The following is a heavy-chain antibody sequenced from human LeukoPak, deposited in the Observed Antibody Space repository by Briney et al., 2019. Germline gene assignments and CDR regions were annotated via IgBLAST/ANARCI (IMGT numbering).Heavy chain of an antibody. D-gene: IGHD3-9*01. CDR2: IKQDGSEK. V-gene: IGHV3-7*01. CDR1: GFTFASYA. Sequence: GGSLRLSCAASGFTFASYALSWVRQAPGKGLECVANIKQDGSEKYYVDSVKGRFTISRDNAKNSLYLQMNSLRAEDTAVYYCARRTYYDILTGYYEYYYYYMDVWGKGTTVTISS. J-gene: IGHJ6*03. CDR3: ARRTYYDILTGYYEYYYYYMDV.